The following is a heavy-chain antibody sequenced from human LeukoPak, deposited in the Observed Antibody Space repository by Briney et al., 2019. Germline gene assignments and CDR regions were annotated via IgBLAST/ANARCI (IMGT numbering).Heavy chain of an antibody. CDR2: ISAYNGNT. Sequence: ASVKVSCKASGYTFTSYGISWVRQAPGQGLEWMGWISAYNGNTNYAQKLQGRVTMTRDTSISTAYMELSRLRSDDTAVYYCARGDYGGNSGRLGYWGQGTLVTVSP. D-gene: IGHD4-23*01. V-gene: IGHV1-18*01. CDR1: GYTFTSYG. CDR3: ARGDYGGNSGRLGY. J-gene: IGHJ4*02.